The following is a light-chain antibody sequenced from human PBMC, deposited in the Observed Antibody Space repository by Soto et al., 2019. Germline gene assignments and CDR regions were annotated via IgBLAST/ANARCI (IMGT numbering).Light chain of an antibody. J-gene: IGLJ1*01. V-gene: IGLV1-40*01. Sequence: VLTQPPSVSGAPGQRVTISCTGSSSNIGAGYDVHWYQQLPGTAPKILIYGNTNRPSGVPDRFSGSKSGTSASLAITGLQAEDEADYYCQSYDSSLSVNYVFGPGTKVTV. CDR1: SSNIGAGYD. CDR3: QSYDSSLSVNYV. CDR2: GNT.